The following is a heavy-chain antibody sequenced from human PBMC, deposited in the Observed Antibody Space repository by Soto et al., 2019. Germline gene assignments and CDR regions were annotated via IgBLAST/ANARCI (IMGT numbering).Heavy chain of an antibody. V-gene: IGHV4-34*12. CDR3: ARSALGGYDRGAYFDY. D-gene: IGHD5-12*01. CDR1: GGSFSGYY. Sequence: PSETLSLTCAVYGGSFSGYYWNWIRQPPGKGLEWIGEIIHSGSTNYNPSLKSRVAIPVDTSKKQFSLKLISVPAADAAVYFCARSALGGYDRGAYFDYWGRGTLVTVSS. J-gene: IGHJ4*02. CDR2: IIHSGST.